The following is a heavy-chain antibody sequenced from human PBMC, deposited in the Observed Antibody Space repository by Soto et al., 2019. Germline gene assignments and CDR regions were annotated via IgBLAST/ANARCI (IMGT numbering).Heavy chain of an antibody. D-gene: IGHD6-13*01. CDR1: GYTFTSYG. V-gene: IGHV1-18*04. CDR3: ARVPAGRIAAAPKLYYYYGMDV. CDR2: ISAYNGNT. Sequence: ASVKVSCKASGYTFTSYGISWVRQAPGQGLEWMGWISAYNGNTNYAQKLQGRVTMTTDTSTSTAYMELRSLRSDDTAVYYCARVPAGRIAAAPKLYYYYGMDVWGQGTTVTVSS. J-gene: IGHJ6*02.